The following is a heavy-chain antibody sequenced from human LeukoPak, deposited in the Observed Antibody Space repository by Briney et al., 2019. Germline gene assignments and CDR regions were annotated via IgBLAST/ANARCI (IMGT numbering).Heavy chain of an antibody. D-gene: IGHD5-18*01. CDR3: AKDHGYSQDY. V-gene: IGHV3-30*02. CDR2: IGSDESNK. Sequence: GGSLRLYCAASGFTFTSYGIHWVRQAPGKGLEWVAFIGSDESNKYYADSAKGRFTISRENSKNTLYLQMNSLRAEDTGVYYCAKDHGYSQDYWGQGALVTVSS. CDR1: GFTFTSYG. J-gene: IGHJ4*02.